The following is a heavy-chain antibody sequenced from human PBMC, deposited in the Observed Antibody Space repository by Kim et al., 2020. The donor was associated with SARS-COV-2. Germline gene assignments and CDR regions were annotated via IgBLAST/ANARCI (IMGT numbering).Heavy chain of an antibody. CDR2: ISSSSSYT. D-gene: IGHD6-6*01. CDR1: GFTFSDYY. J-gene: IGHJ4*02. CDR3: GKSRDIAAPRNYFDY. V-gene: IGHV3-11*06. Sequence: GGSLRLSCAASGFTFSDYYMSWIRQAPGKGLEWVSYISSSSSYTNYADSVKGRFTISRDNAKNSLYLQMNSLRAEDTAVYYCGKSRDIAAPRNYFDYWGQGTLVTVSS.